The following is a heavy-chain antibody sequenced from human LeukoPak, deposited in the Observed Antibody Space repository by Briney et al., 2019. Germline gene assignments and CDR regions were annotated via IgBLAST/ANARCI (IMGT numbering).Heavy chain of an antibody. CDR2: ISGSGGST. J-gene: IGHJ6*02. D-gene: IGHD3-9*01. V-gene: IGHV3-23*01. Sequence: GGSLRLSCAASGFTFSSYAMSWVRQAPGKGLEWVSAISGSGGSTYYADSVKGRFTISRDNSKNTLYLQMNSPRAEDTAVYYCAKDVVLRYFAGMDVWGQGTTVTVSS. CDR1: GFTFSSYA. CDR3: AKDVVLRYFAGMDV.